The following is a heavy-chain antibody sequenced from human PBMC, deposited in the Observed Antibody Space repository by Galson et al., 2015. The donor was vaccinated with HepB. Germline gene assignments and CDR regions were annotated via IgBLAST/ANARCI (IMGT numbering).Heavy chain of an antibody. D-gene: IGHD3-10*01. Sequence: SVKVSCKASGGTFSSYAISWVRQAPGQGLEWMGGIIPIFGTTNYAQKFQGRVTITADKSTSTAYMELSSLRSEDTAVYYCARVGFGEFDAFDIWGQGTMVTVSS. J-gene: IGHJ3*02. CDR1: GGTFSSYA. V-gene: IGHV1-69*06. CDR3: ARVGFGEFDAFDI. CDR2: IIPIFGTT.